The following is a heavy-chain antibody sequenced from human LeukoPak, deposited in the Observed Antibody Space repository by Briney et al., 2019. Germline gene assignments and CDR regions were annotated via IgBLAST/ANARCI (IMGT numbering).Heavy chain of an antibody. D-gene: IGHD3-22*01. V-gene: IGHV4-34*01. CDR3: ARDGRSSGKPFDY. Sequence: SETLSLTCAVYGGSFSGYYWSWIRQPPGKGLEWIGEINHSGSTNYNPSLKSRVTISVDTSTNQFSLQLSSVTAADTAVYYCARDGRSSGKPFDYWGQGTLVTVSS. CDR1: GGSFSGYY. J-gene: IGHJ4*02. CDR2: INHSGST.